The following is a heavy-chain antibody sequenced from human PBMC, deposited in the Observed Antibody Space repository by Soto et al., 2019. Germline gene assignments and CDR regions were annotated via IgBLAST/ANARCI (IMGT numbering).Heavy chain of an antibody. Sequence: QVQVVQSGDEVKKPGASVKVSCKASGYTFTTYGFSWVRQAPGQGLEWMGWISGYNGNTKYAEKFQGRVTMTTDTSTSTAHMELRSLRSDDTAVYYCAREGQAPYYYYGMDVWGQGTAVTVSS. CDR1: GYTFTTYG. CDR2: ISGYNGNT. J-gene: IGHJ6*02. V-gene: IGHV1-18*01. CDR3: AREGQAPYYYYGMDV.